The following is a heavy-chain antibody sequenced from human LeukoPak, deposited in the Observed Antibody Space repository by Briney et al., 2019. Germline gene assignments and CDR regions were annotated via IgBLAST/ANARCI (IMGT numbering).Heavy chain of an antibody. V-gene: IGHV1-8*01. D-gene: IGHD3-10*01. CDR2: MNPNSGNT. CDR1: GYTFTSYD. CDR3: ARGGAYYGSGSFFNWFDP. Sequence: ASVKVSCKASGYTFTSYDINWVRQATGQGLEWMGWMNPNSGNTGYAQKFQGRVTMTRNTSISTAYMELSSLRSEDTAVYYCARGGAYYGSGSFFNWFDPWGRGTLVTVSS. J-gene: IGHJ5*02.